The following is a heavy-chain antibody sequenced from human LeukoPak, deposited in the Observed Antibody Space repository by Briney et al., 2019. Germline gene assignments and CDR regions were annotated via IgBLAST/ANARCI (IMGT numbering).Heavy chain of an antibody. CDR1: GYTFTSYY. J-gene: IGHJ4*02. CDR2: INPSGGST. V-gene: IGHV1-46*01. CDR3: ARGDQTYYYDSSGYYTFDY. Sequence: ASVKVSCKASGYTFTSYYMHWVRQAPGQGLEWMGMINPSGGSTSYAQKFQGRVTMTRDTSTSTVYMELSSLRSEDTAVYYCARGDQTYYYDSSGYYTFDYWGQGTLVTVSS. D-gene: IGHD3-22*01.